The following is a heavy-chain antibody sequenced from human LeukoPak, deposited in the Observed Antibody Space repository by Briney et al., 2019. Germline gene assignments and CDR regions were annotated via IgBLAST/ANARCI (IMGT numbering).Heavy chain of an antibody. CDR3: ARVPYCSGGSCRLSLGWFAP. CDR2: INPNSGGT. CDR1: GYTFTSYY. J-gene: IGHJ5*02. Sequence: ASVKVSCKASGYTFTSYYMHWVRQAPGQGLEWMGWINPNSGGTNYAQKFQGRVTRTRDTSISTAYMELSGLRSDDTAVYYCARVPYCSGGSCRLSLGWFAPGGQGTLVSVSS. D-gene: IGHD2-15*01. V-gene: IGHV1-2*02.